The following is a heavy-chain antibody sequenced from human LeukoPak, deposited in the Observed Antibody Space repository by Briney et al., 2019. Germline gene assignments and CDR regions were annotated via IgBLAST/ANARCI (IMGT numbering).Heavy chain of an antibody. J-gene: IGHJ5*01. V-gene: IGHV3-23*01. CDR1: GFTFSDYY. CDR2: MSSSGGSI. CDR3: AKTWQLSFDS. D-gene: IGHD2-15*01. Sequence: GGSLRLSCAASGFTFSDYYMSWIRQPPGKGLEWVSVMSSSGGSIYYADSVKGRFTISRDNSKNTLYLQVNSLRAEDTAIYYCAKTWQLSFDSWGQGTLVTVSS.